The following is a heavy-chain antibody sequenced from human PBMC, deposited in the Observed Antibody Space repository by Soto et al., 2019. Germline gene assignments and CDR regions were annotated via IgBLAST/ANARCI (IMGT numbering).Heavy chain of an antibody. V-gene: IGHV3-11*06. D-gene: IGHD2-21*01. CDR3: VRAGGGGPFDS. CDR2: ISPNSNYR. Sequence: QIQLVESGGGLVKPGGALRLSCEASGFTFSDFYMSWLRLAPGKGLEWLSYISPNSNYREYAESVKGRPTISRDNAKNSLSLQMNILRVDDTAFYYCVRAGGGGPFDSWGQGAHVTVSS. J-gene: IGHJ4*02. CDR1: GFTFSDFY.